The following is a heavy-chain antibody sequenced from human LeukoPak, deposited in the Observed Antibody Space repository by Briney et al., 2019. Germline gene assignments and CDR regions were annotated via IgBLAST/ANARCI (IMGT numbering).Heavy chain of an antibody. CDR1: GYTFTSYG. Sequence: ASAKVSCKASGYTFTSYGISWVRQAPGQGLEWMGWISAYNGNTNYAQKLQGRVTMTEDTSTDTAYMELSSLRSEDTAVYYCAIHKSGDQTFQHWGQGTLVTVSS. V-gene: IGHV1-18*01. J-gene: IGHJ1*01. CDR3: AIHKSGDQTFQH. CDR2: ISAYNGNT.